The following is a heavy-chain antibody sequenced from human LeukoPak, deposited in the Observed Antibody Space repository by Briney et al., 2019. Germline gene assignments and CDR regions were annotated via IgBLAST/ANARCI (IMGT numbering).Heavy chain of an antibody. J-gene: IGHJ4*02. CDR3: ARDITGSLTD. CDR1: GFTFITYG. D-gene: IGHD1-26*01. Sequence: PGRSLRLSCAASGFTFITYGMHWVRQAPGKGLEWVALIWYDGSYKYYADSVKGRFTISRDNAKNSLYLEMNSLRAEDTAVYHCARDITGSLTDWGQGTLVTVSS. CDR2: IWYDGSYK. V-gene: IGHV3-33*01.